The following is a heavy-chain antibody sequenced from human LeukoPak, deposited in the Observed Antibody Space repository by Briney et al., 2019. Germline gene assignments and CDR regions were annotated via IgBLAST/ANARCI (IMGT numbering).Heavy chain of an antibody. CDR1: GFTVCSNY. D-gene: IGHD4-17*01. CDR2: IYSGGRT. V-gene: IGHV3-53*01. J-gene: IGHJ4*02. CDR3: ASPAGDYDPGDY. Sequence: GVSLRLSCAASGFTVCSNYMSWVRQAPGKGLEWGSVIYSGGRTYYADSVKGRFTISRGNSKNTQYLQMNILRADDTAVYYCASPAGDYDPGDYWGQGTLVTVSS.